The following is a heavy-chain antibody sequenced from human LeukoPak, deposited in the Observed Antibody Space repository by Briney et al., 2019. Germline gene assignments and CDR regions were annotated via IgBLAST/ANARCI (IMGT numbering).Heavy chain of an antibody. CDR1: GFTFSSYA. CDR2: ISGSGGST. J-gene: IGHJ4*02. D-gene: IGHD3-10*01. V-gene: IGHV3-23*01. Sequence: GGSLRLSCAASGFTFSSYAMSWVRQAPGKGLEWVSAISGSGGSTYYAGSVKGRFTISRDNSKNTLYLQMNSLRAEDTAVYYCAKASYYYGSGSYPHEAFDYWGQGTLVTVSS. CDR3: AKASYYYGSGSYPHEAFDY.